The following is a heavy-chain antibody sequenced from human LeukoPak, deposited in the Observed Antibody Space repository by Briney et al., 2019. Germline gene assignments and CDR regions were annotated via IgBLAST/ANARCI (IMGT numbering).Heavy chain of an antibody. J-gene: IGHJ6*03. CDR2: VDHTGST. CDR3: ARGRVSSSTWYSTYYCYFYMDV. Sequence: SETLSLTCSVSDDSITMYYWTWLRQPPGKGLEWIGYVDHTGSTNFNPSLNGRVSISRDTTKNLFSLRLRSVTAADTAVYFCARGRVSSSTWYSTYYCYFYMDVWGKGTTVTVSS. D-gene: IGHD1-1*01. CDR1: DDSITMYY. V-gene: IGHV4-59*01.